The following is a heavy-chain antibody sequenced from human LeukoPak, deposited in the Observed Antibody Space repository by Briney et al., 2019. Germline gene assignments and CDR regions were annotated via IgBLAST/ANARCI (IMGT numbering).Heavy chain of an antibody. Sequence: PGGSLRLSCAASGFTFSSYAMSWVRQAPGKGLEWVSAISGSGGSTYYADSVKGRFTISRDNSKNTLYLQMNSLRAEDTAVYYCAKDQPPLSHYYDERAAFDIWGQGTMVTVSS. CDR1: GFTFSSYA. D-gene: IGHD3-22*01. CDR3: AKDQPPLSHYYDERAAFDI. V-gene: IGHV3-23*01. J-gene: IGHJ3*02. CDR2: ISGSGGST.